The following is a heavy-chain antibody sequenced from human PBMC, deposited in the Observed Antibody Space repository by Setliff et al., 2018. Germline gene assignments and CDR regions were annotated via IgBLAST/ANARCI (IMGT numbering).Heavy chain of an antibody. V-gene: IGHV3-7*03. CDR3: ARDRGGASTRDH. D-gene: IGHD1-26*01. CDR2: IKQDGSGE. CDR1: GYTFTNYG. J-gene: IGHJ4*02. Sequence: SCKASGYTFTNYGINWVRQAPGKGLEWVAHIKQDGSGEYYVDSVKGRFTISRDNAKNSLYLQMSSLRAEDTAIYYCARDRGGASTRDHWGQGTLVTVSS.